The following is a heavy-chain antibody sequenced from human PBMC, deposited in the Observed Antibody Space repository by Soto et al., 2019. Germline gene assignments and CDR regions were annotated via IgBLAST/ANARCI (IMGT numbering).Heavy chain of an antibody. CDR1: GFTVSSNY. D-gene: IGHD2-2*01. V-gene: IGHV3-53*01. CDR3: ARGGCSSTSRPDY. Sequence: PGGSLRLSCAASGFTVSSNYMSWVRQAPGKGLEWVSVIYSGGSTYYADSVKGRFTISRDNSKNTLYLQMNSLRAEDTAVYYCARGGCSSTSRPDYWGQGTLVTVSS. J-gene: IGHJ4*02. CDR2: IYSGGST.